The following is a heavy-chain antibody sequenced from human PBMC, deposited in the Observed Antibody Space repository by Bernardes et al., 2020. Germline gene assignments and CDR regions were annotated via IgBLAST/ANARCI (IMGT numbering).Heavy chain of an antibody. CDR2: ITDNVGGT. D-gene: IGHD3-22*01. Sequence: GGSLRLSCAASGFTFGSYAMSWVRQAPGKGLEWVSTITDNVGGTYYADSVKGRFTISRDNSRKTLFLQMNSLRAEDTAVYHCAKDSGYNPWSYLDYWGQGALVTVSS. J-gene: IGHJ4*02. CDR1: GFTFGSYA. V-gene: IGHV3-23*01. CDR3: AKDSGYNPWSYLDY.